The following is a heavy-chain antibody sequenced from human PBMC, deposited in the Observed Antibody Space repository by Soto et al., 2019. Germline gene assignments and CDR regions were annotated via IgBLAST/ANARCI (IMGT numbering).Heavy chain of an antibody. CDR2: INVGKGNT. V-gene: IGHV1-3*01. D-gene: IGHD3-16*01. CDR1: GYSFTPYS. CDR3: VRDGVTRSNNPYNWFDL. Sequence: QVRLVQSGAEVKKPGASVKVSCKASGYSFTPYSMQWVRQAPGQRLEWMGWINVGKGNTEYSQKFQGRLTVTRDTSASTVYMELSSLRSEDTAVYYCVRDGVTRSNNPYNWFDLWGEGTLVTVSS. J-gene: IGHJ5*02.